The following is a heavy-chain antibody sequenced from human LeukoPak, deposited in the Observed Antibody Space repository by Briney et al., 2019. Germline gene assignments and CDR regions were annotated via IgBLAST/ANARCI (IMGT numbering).Heavy chain of an antibody. Sequence: SETLSLTCTVSGGSVSDYSWSWIRQSPGKGLEWICYIYYTGSTSYNPSLRSRVTMSADTPKNQFSLQLSSVTAADTAVYYCASRKLGNDYWGQGTLVTVSS. D-gene: IGHD7-27*01. CDR2: IYYTGST. J-gene: IGHJ4*02. V-gene: IGHV4-59*02. CDR3: ASRKLGNDY. CDR1: GGSVSDYS.